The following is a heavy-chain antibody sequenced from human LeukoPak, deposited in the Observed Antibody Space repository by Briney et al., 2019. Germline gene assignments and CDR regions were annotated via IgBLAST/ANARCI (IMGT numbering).Heavy chain of an antibody. D-gene: IGHD1-26*01. Sequence: ASVKVSCKASGGTFSSYAISWVRQAPGQGLEWMGWINTNTGNPTYAQGFTGRFVFSLDTSVSTAYLQISSLKAEDTAVYYCARDGGVGATYYYYYYMDVWGKGTTVTVSS. J-gene: IGHJ6*03. CDR3: ARDGGVGATYYYYYYMDV. CDR2: INTNTGNP. V-gene: IGHV7-4-1*02. CDR1: GGTFSSYA.